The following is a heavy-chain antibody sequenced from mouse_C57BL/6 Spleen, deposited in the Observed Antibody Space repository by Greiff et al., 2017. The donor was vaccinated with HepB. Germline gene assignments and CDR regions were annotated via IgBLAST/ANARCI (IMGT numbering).Heavy chain of an antibody. CDR3: TREGDYYGSSNYFDY. CDR2: ISSGGDYI. Sequence: DVKLVESGEGLVKPGGSLKLSCAASGFTFSSYAMSWVRQTPEKRLEWVAYISSGGDYIYYADTVKGRFTISRDNARNTLYLQMSSLKSEDTAMYYCTREGDYYGSSNYFDYWGQGTTLTVSS. CDR1: GFTFSSYA. J-gene: IGHJ2*01. V-gene: IGHV5-9-1*02. D-gene: IGHD1-1*01.